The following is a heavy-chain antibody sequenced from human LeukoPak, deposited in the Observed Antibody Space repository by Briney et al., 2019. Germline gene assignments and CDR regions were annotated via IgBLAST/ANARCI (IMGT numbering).Heavy chain of an antibody. J-gene: IGHJ4*02. CDR1: GFTFDDCA. Sequence: PGGSLRLSCAASGFTFDDCAMHWVRQAPGKGLEWVSLISGDGGSTYYADSVKGRFTISRDNSKNSLYLQMNSLRTEDTALYYCAKDMASYDSSGYQFDYWGQGTLVTVSS. V-gene: IGHV3-43*02. CDR2: ISGDGGST. D-gene: IGHD3-22*01. CDR3: AKDMASYDSSGYQFDY.